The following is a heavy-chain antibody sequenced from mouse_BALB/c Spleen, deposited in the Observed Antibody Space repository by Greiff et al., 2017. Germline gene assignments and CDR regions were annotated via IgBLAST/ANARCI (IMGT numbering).Heavy chain of an antibody. CDR2: IWSGGST. J-gene: IGHJ1*01. Sequence: VQVVESGPGLVQPSQSLSITCTVSGFSLTSYGVHWVRQSPGKGLEWLGVIWSGGSTDYNAAFISRLSISKDNSKSQVFFKMNSLQANDTAIYYCARSLWLRRYFDVWGAGTTVTVSS. CDR3: ARSLWLRRYFDV. CDR1: GFSLTSYG. V-gene: IGHV2-2*02. D-gene: IGHD2-2*01.